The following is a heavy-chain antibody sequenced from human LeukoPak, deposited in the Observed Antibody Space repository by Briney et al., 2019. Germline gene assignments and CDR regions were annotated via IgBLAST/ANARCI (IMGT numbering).Heavy chain of an antibody. CDR1: GLTFSSYW. V-gene: IGHV3-7*01. J-gene: IGHJ4*02. CDR2: IKQDGSEK. Sequence: GGSLRLSCAASGLTFSSYWMSWVRQAPGKGLEWVANIKQDGSEKYYVDSVKGRFTISRDNAKNSLYLQMNSLRAEDTAVYYCARVSSGPQDYWGQGTLVTVSS. D-gene: IGHD6-19*01. CDR3: ARVSSGPQDY.